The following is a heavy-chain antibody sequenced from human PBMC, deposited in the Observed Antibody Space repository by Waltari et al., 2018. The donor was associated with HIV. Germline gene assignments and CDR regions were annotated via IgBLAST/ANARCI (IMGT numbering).Heavy chain of an antibody. CDR2: IASDGSHQ. V-gene: IGHV3-30*18. D-gene: IGHD1-26*01. CDR3: AKAVFSGSYYADY. Sequence: QVHVAESGGGVVQPGKSLRLSCVVSGFTFSDYGMHWARQAPGRGLEWVAAIASDGSHQSYAKSIQGRFTISRDTPINTVYLQMNSLISEDTAVYYCAKAVFSGSYYADYWGQGTQVTVSS. J-gene: IGHJ4*02. CDR1: GFTFSDYG.